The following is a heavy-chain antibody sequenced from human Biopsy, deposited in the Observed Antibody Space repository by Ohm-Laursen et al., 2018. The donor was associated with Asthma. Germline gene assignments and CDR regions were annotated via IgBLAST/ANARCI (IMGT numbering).Heavy chain of an antibody. CDR3: ARDGPELPTELDY. CDR2: IKHDGTGK. V-gene: IGHV3-7*01. D-gene: IGHD1-14*01. J-gene: IGHJ4*02. CDR1: GFTFGDYW. Sequence: SLRLSCAASGFTFGDYWMSWVRQVPGKGLEWVANIKHDGTGKNHVDSLKGRFTISRDNAKNSLYLQMNSLRAEDTAVYYCARDGPELPTELDYWGPGTLVTVSS.